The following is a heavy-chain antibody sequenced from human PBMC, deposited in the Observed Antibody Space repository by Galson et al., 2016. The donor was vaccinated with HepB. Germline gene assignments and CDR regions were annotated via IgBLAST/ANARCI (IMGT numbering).Heavy chain of an antibody. J-gene: IGHJ6*02. CDR3: ARDGDIILVAAVSYYGMDV. CDR1: GFTFNSFA. CDR2: ISYDGNIK. D-gene: IGHD2-15*01. V-gene: IGHV3-30*14. Sequence: SLRLSCAASGFTFNSFAMHWVRQAPGKGLEWVAVISYDGNIKYYADSVRGRFTISRDNSKNTLYLQMNSLRAEDTALYYCARDGDIILVAAVSYYGMDVWGHGTTVTVSS.